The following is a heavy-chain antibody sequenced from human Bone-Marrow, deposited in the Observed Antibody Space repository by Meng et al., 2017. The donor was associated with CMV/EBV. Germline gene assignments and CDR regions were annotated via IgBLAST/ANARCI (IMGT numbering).Heavy chain of an antibody. CDR1: GFTFSNAW. V-gene: IGHV3-15*01. Sequence: GESLKISCAASGFTFSNAWMSWVRQAPGKGLEWVGRIKSKTDGGTTDYAAPVKGRFTISRDDSKNMLYLQMNSLKTEDTAVYYCTTGLGGPQLDYWGQGTLVTVSS. CDR2: IKSKTDGGTT. CDR3: TTGLGGPQLDY. J-gene: IGHJ4*02. D-gene: IGHD6-19*01.